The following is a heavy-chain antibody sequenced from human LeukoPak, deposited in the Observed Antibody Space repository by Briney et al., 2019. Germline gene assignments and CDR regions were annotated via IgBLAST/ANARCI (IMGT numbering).Heavy chain of an antibody. V-gene: IGHV3-64D*06. CDR2: ISSNGGST. J-gene: IGHJ4*02. CDR1: GFTFSSYA. Sequence: QAGGSLRLSCSASGFTFSSYAMHWVRQAPGKGLEYVSAISSNGGSTYYADSVKGRFTISRDNSKNTLYPQMSSLRAEDTAVYYCVKDVAVAGTIAGNYWGQGTLVTVSS. CDR3: VKDVAVAGTIAGNY. D-gene: IGHD6-19*01.